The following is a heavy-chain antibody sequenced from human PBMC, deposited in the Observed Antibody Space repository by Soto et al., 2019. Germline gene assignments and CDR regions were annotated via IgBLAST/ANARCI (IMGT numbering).Heavy chain of an antibody. Sequence: SETLSLTCTVSGGSISSSSYYWGWIRQPPGKGLEWIGSIYYSGSTYYNPSLKSRVTISVDTSKNQFSLKLSSVTAADTAVYYCARYDSSALYYFDYWGQGTLVTVSS. D-gene: IGHD3-22*01. CDR3: ARYDSSALYYFDY. J-gene: IGHJ4*02. CDR2: IYYSGST. CDR1: GGSISSSSYY. V-gene: IGHV4-39*01.